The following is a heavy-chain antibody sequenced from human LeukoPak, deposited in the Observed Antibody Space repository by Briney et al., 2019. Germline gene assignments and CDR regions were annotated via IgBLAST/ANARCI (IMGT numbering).Heavy chain of an antibody. CDR3: AKGPLRGTAAAIDY. J-gene: IGHJ4*02. CDR2: ISYDGRNK. CDR1: GFTFNNYG. V-gene: IGHV3-30*18. D-gene: IGHD2-2*01. Sequence: GEPLRLSCAASGFTFNNYGMHWVRQAPGKGLEWVAVISYDGRNKHYPDSVKGRFTISRDISTDTLWLQMDSLRTEDTAVYYCAKGPLRGTAAAIDYWGQGTLVTVSS.